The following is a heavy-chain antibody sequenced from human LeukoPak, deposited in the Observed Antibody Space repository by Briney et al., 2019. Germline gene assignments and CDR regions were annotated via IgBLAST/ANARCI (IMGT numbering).Heavy chain of an antibody. D-gene: IGHD3-10*01. CDR3: ASPASGSGSSRLDY. Sequence: SETLSLTCTVSGGSISSGSYYWSWIRQPPGKGLEWIGYVYYSGSTNYNPSLKSRVTISVDTSKNQFSLKLSSVTAADTAVYYCASPASGSGSSRLDYWGQGTLVTVSS. J-gene: IGHJ4*02. CDR1: GGSISSGSYY. V-gene: IGHV4-61*01. CDR2: VYYSGST.